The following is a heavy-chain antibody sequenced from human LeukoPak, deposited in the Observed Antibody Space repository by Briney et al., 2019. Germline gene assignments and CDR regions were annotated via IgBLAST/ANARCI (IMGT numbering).Heavy chain of an antibody. Sequence: SGGSLRLSCAASGFTFSSYAMSWVRQAPGKGLEWVPAISGSGGSTCYADSVKGRFTISRDNSKNTLYLQMNSLRAEDTAVYYCAQSYDSSGHHPFDYWGQGTLVTVSS. V-gene: IGHV3-23*01. D-gene: IGHD3-22*01. CDR2: ISGSGGST. J-gene: IGHJ4*02. CDR1: GFTFSSYA. CDR3: AQSYDSSGHHPFDY.